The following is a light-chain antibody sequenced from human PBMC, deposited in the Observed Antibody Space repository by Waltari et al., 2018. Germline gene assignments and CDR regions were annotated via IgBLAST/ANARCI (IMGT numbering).Light chain of an antibody. Sequence: QSVLTQTPSVSGAPGQTVTLSCTGGDTNIGSGYDVQWYQQVPGTAPRLLLYANSNRPSGIPDRFSGSKSGTSASLTISGLQAEDEGDYHCQSYDRTLGGFVIFGGVTKVTVL. V-gene: IGLV1-40*01. CDR1: DTNIGSGYD. CDR3: QSYDRTLGGFVI. J-gene: IGLJ2*01. CDR2: ANS.